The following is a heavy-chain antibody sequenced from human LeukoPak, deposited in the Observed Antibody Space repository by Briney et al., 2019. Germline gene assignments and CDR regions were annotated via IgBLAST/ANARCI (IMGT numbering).Heavy chain of an antibody. J-gene: IGHJ4*02. CDR3: ARGPHCGGDCYHPADY. Sequence: PGGSLRLSCAASGFTFSSYAMSWVRQAPGKGLEWVSAISGSGGSTYYADSVKGRFTISRDNAKNSLYLQMNSLRAEDTAVYYCARGPHCGGDCYHPADYWGQGTLVTVSS. CDR1: GFTFSSYA. CDR2: ISGSGGST. D-gene: IGHD2-21*02. V-gene: IGHV3-23*01.